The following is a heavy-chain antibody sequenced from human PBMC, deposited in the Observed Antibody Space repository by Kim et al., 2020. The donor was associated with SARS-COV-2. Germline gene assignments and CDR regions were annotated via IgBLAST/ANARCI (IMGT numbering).Heavy chain of an antibody. D-gene: IGHD4-4*01. J-gene: IGHJ5*02. Sequence: ASVKVSCKASGYTFTGYYMHWVRQAPGQGLEWMGRINPNSGGTNYAQKFQGRVTMTRDTSISTAYMELRRLRSDDTAVYYCARGYEDYSKSWRWFDPWGQGTLVTVSS. CDR2: INPNSGGT. CDR1: GYTFTGYY. CDR3: ARGYEDYSKSWRWFDP. V-gene: IGHV1-2*06.